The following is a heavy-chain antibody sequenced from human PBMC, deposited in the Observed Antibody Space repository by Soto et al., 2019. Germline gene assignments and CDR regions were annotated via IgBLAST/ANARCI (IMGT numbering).Heavy chain of an antibody. D-gene: IGHD2-21*02. J-gene: IGHJ4*02. CDR1: GGPFTNYT. Sequence: QVQLVQSGAEMTRPESSVKVSCEASGGPFTNYTLSWVRQAPGQGLEWMGWIIPVLNIAKYAQKFQDRINITAYKSTNTAYLEVSSLRSEDTAIYFCARATTASAPFVFWCQGTLVTVSS. CDR3: ARATTASAPFVF. V-gene: IGHV1-69*02. CDR2: IIPVLNIA.